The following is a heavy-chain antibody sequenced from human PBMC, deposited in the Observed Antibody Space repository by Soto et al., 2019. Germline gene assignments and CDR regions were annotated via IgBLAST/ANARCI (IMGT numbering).Heavy chain of an antibody. CDR2: IYPGDSDT. CDR1: GYSFPSYW. J-gene: IGHJ4*02. D-gene: IGHD6-19*01. V-gene: IGHV5-51*01. CDR3: ARRLSTGWFFDY. Sequence: GESLKISCKGPGYSFPSYWIGWVRQMPGKGLEWMGIIYPGDSDTRYSPSFQGQVAFSADKSISTAYLQWTSLKASDTAIYHCARRLSTGWFFDYWGQGTLVTVSS.